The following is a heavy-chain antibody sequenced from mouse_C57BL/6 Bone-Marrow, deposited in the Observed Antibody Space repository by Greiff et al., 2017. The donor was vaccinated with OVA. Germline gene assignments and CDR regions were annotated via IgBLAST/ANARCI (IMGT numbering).Heavy chain of an antibody. V-gene: IGHV1-18*01. CDR2: INPNNGGI. J-gene: IGHJ3*01. CDR1: GYTFTDYN. CDR3: ARPFAYYGSSPFAY. Sequence: VHVKQSGPELVKPGASVKIPCKASGYTFTDYNMDWVKQSHGKSLEWIGDINPNNGGIIYNQKFKGKATLTVDKSSSTAYMELRSLTSEDTAVYYCARPFAYYGSSPFAYWGQGTLVTVSA. D-gene: IGHD1-1*01.